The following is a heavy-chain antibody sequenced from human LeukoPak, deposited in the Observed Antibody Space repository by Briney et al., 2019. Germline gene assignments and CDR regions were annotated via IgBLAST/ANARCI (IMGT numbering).Heavy chain of an antibody. D-gene: IGHD6-19*01. CDR3: AKDPLYSSMDY. J-gene: IGHJ4*02. V-gene: IGHV3-48*01. Sequence: GALRLSCAASGFTFSSYSMNWVRQAPGKGLEWVSYISSSSSTIYYADSVKGRFTISRDNSKNTLYLQMNSLRAEDTAVYYCAKDPLYSSMDYWGQGTLVTVSS. CDR1: GFTFSSYS. CDR2: ISSSSSTI.